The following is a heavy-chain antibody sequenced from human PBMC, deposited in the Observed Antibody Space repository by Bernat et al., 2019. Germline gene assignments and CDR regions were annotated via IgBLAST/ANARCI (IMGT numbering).Heavy chain of an antibody. J-gene: IGHJ6*03. CDR3: ARDGGYCSGGRCYSDYYYYMDV. CDR2: ISYDGSNK. CDR1: GFTFSSYA. Sequence: QVQLVESGGGVVQPGRSLRLSCAASGFTFSSYAMHWVRQAPGKGLEWVAVISYDGSNKYYADSVKGRFTISRDNSKNTLYLQMNSLRAEDTAVYYCARDGGYCSGGRCYSDYYYYMDVWGKGTTVTVSS. V-gene: IGHV3-30*01. D-gene: IGHD2-15*01.